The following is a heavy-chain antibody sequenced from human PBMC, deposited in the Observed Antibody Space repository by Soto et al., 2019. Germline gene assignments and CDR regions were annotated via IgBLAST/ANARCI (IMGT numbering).Heavy chain of an antibody. CDR2: IYSDGNT. CDR3: ASVAITTTTRDLDY. Sequence: EVPLVESGGGLVQPGGSLRLSCTLSGMTVSRTYMSWVRQTPGEGLEWVSLIYSDGNTDYAGSVKGRFTISRDNSKNTLYLQMNSLRVEDTAVYYCASVAITTTTRDLDYWGQGTLVTVSS. J-gene: IGHJ4*02. CDR1: GMTVSRTY. V-gene: IGHV3-66*01. D-gene: IGHD1-20*01.